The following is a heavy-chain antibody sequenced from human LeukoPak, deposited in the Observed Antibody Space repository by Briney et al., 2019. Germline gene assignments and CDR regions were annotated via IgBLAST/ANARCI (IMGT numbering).Heavy chain of an antibody. CDR2: ISGSGGST. Sequence: GGSLRLSCAASGXTFSSYAVSWVRQAPGKGLEWVSAISGSGGSTYYADSVKGRFTISRDNSKNTLYLEMNSLRAEDTAVYYCAKDMGLQRYYFDYWGQGTLVTVSS. CDR3: AKDMGLQRYYFDY. D-gene: IGHD5-24*01. CDR1: GXTFSSYA. V-gene: IGHV3-23*01. J-gene: IGHJ4*02.